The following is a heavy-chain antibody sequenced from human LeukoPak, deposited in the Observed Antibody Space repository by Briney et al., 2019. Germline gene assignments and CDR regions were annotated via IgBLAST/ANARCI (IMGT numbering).Heavy chain of an antibody. Sequence: GSLRLSCEASAFTFRSYGMHWVRQAPGKGLEWVAVISYNGNNKYYADSVKGRFIISRDNSKDTLYLQMNTLRAEDTAVYYCARGRYYDSGSYYNVIHYFDYWGQGTLVTVSS. J-gene: IGHJ4*02. CDR2: ISYNGNNK. CDR1: AFTFRSYG. V-gene: IGHV3-30*03. CDR3: ARGRYYDSGSYYNVIHYFDY. D-gene: IGHD3-10*01.